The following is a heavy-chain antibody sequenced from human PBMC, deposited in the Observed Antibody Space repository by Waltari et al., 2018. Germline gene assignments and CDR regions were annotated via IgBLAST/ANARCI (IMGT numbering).Heavy chain of an antibody. V-gene: IGHV4-38-2*01. CDR2: VYYDGTT. D-gene: IGHD2-8*01. CDR1: GYALNSGFY. CDR3: MRQVLGYCTSAACRRLES. J-gene: IGHJ4*02. Sequence: QLQLKESGPGLLKASETLSLTCDVSGYALNSGFYWGWIRQSPGKGLEWIATVYYDGTTHYAASLVSRATTTMDTAKNQFSLTLESVTAADTAVYYCMRQVLGYCTSAACRRLESWGQGTLVTVSP.